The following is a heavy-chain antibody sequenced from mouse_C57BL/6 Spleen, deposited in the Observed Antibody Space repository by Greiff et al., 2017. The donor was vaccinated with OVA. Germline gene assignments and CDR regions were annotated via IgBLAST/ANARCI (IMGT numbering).Heavy chain of an antibody. J-gene: IGHJ2*01. CDR2: IDPSGSET. Sequence: VQLQQPGAELVRPGSSVKLSCKASGYTFTSYWMHWVKQRPIQGLEWIGNIDPSGSETHYNQKFKDKATLTVDKSSSTAYMQLSSLTSEDSAVYSCASEPMVTTGRAYYFDYWGQGTTLTVSS. CDR1: GYTFTSYW. CDR3: ASEPMVTTGRAYYFDY. V-gene: IGHV1-52*01. D-gene: IGHD2-2*01.